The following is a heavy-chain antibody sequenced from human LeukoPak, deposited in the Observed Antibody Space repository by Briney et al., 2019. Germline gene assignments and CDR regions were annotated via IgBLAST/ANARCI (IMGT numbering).Heavy chain of an antibody. CDR2: IYYSGST. CDR1: GGSISSYY. J-gene: IGHJ4*02. Sequence: PSETLSLTCTVSGGSISSYYWSWIRQPPGKGLEWIGYIYYSGSTNYNPSLRSRVTISVDTSKNQFSLKLSSVTAADAAVYYCARQCSGDSCYVDYWGQGTLVTVSS. CDR3: ARQCSGDSCYVDY. V-gene: IGHV4-59*01. D-gene: IGHD2-15*01.